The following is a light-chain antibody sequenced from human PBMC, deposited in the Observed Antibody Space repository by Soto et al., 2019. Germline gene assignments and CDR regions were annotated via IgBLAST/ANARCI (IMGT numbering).Light chain of an antibody. Sequence: DIQMTQSPSTLSSSVGDRVTITCRATQSISSWLAWYQQKPGKAPKLLIYKASGLESGVRSRFSGSGSATDFSLTISSLQPEDFAIYYCQQHNNCSRTFGQGTKVEI. V-gene: IGKV1-5*03. CDR3: QQHNNCSRT. J-gene: IGKJ1*01. CDR1: QSISSW. CDR2: KAS.